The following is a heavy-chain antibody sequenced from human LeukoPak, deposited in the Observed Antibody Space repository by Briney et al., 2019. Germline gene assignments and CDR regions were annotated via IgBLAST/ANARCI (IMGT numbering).Heavy chain of an antibody. CDR1: GGTFSSYA. V-gene: IGHV1-2*02. CDR2: INPNSGGT. J-gene: IGHJ4*02. D-gene: IGHD3-10*01. Sequence: ASVKVSCKASGGTFSSYAISWVRQAPGQGLEWMGWINPNSGGTNYAQKFQGRVTMTRDTSISTAYMELSRLRSDDTAVYYCATYGSGSYYTYWGQGTLVTVSS. CDR3: ATYGSGSYYTY.